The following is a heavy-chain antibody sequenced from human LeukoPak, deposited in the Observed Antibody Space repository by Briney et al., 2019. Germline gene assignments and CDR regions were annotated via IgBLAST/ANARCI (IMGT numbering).Heavy chain of an antibody. Sequence: GGSLRLSCAASGFTFSNYWMHWVRQAPGKGLVWVSRINSDGSSRNYADSVKGRFTISRDNVKNTLYLQMNSLRAEDTAVYYCASASSHRIAAGGDYWGQGTLVTVSS. J-gene: IGHJ4*02. CDR1: GFTFSNYW. D-gene: IGHD6-13*01. CDR2: INSDGSSR. V-gene: IGHV3-74*01. CDR3: ASASSHRIAAGGDY.